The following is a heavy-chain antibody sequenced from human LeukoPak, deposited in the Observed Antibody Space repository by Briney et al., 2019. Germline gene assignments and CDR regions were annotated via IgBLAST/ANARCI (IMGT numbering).Heavy chain of an antibody. Sequence: GGSLRLSCVASGFTFSNYAMSWVRLAPGRGLEWVSVISGSGLTTFYADSAKGRFTISRDNSKNTLYLQMNSLRAEDTAVCYCAKERREQSRDNYFDYWGQGTLVTVSS. D-gene: IGHD1-26*01. CDR2: ISGSGLTT. J-gene: IGHJ4*02. V-gene: IGHV3-23*01. CDR1: GFTFSNYA. CDR3: AKERREQSRDNYFDY.